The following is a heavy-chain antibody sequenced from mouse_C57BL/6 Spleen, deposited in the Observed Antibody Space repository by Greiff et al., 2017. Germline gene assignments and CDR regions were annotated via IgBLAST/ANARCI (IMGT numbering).Heavy chain of an antibody. Sequence: EVKLMESGGDLVKPGGSLKLSCAASGFTFSSYGMSWVRQTPDKRLEWVATISSGGGYTYYPDSVKGRITISRDNAKNTPYLHMSSLKSEDTAMDYWARQTMKAYFDYWGQGTTLTVSS. CDR3: ARQTMKAYFDY. J-gene: IGHJ2*01. CDR1: GFTFSSYG. D-gene: IGHD2-4*01. V-gene: IGHV5-6*01. CDR2: ISSGGGYT.